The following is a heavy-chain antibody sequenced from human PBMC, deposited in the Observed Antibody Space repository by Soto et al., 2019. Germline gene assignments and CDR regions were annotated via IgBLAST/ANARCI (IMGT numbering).Heavy chain of an antibody. J-gene: IGHJ5*02. V-gene: IGHV1-2*02. D-gene: IGHD4-17*01. CDR3: AREGQGFDRPTASSRWFDP. Sequence: QVHLVQSGAELKRPGASVKVSCKASGYSFIGHYIHWVRQAPGQGLEWMGWINPNSGATNYAPKFRGRVTVTRDTSISTAYLEVTRLRSDDTAVYFCAREGQGFDRPTASSRWFDPWGQGTLISVS. CDR2: INPNSGAT. CDR1: GYSFIGHY.